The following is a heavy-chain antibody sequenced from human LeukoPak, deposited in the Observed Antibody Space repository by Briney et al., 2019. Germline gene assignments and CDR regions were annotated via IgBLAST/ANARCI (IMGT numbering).Heavy chain of an antibody. CDR2: IYHSGST. CDR1: GYSISSGYY. CDR3: ARGNFFGAKVFDP. D-gene: IGHD3-3*01. Sequence: SETLSLTCTVSGYSISSGYYWGWIRQPPGKGLEWIGSIYHSGSTYYNPSLKSRVTISVDTSKNQFSLKLSSVTAADTAVYYCARGNFFGAKVFDPRGQGTLVTVSS. J-gene: IGHJ5*02. V-gene: IGHV4-38-2*02.